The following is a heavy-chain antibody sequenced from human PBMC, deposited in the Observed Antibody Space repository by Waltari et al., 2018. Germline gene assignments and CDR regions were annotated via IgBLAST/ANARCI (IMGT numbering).Heavy chain of an antibody. J-gene: IGHJ6*02. CDR3: AGCRDSSGYLNCMDV. D-gene: IGHD3-22*01. CDR2: IIPSVGTP. V-gene: IGHV1-69*01. Sequence: QVQLVQSGAEVKKVGSSVKVSCKASGSTFSTHALSWVRQAPGHGLEWMGGIIPSVGTPSYEQVCQGRVTITADESTSTVYMEMSMLRSDDTAIYYCAGCRDSSGYLNCMDVWGQGTTVTVSS. CDR1: GSTFSTHA.